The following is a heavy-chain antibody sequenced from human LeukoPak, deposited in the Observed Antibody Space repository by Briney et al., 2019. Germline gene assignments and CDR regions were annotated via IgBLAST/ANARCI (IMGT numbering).Heavy chain of an antibody. CDR2: ITPIFGTA. D-gene: IGHD2-15*01. CDR3: ARDLGGGPTDY. J-gene: IGHJ4*02. CDR1: GGTFSSYA. V-gene: IGHV1-69*05. Sequence: SSVKVSCKASGGTFSSYAISWVRQAPGQGLEWMGRITPIFGTANYAQKFQGRVTITTDESTSTAYMELSSLRSEDTAVYYCARDLGGGPTDYWGQGTLVTVSS.